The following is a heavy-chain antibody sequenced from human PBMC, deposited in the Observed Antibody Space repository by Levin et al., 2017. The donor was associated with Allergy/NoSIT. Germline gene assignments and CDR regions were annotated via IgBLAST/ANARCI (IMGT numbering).Heavy chain of an antibody. V-gene: IGHV4-31*03. CDR3: ARDGSYGMDV. CDR2: IYYSGST. J-gene: IGHJ6*02. Sequence: LRLSCTVSGGSISSGGYYWSWIRQHPGKGLEWIGYIYYSGSTYYNPSLKSRVTISVDTSKNQFSLKLSSVTAADTAVYYCARDGSYGMDVWGQGTTVTVSS. CDR1: GGSISSGGYY. D-gene: IGHD1-26*01.